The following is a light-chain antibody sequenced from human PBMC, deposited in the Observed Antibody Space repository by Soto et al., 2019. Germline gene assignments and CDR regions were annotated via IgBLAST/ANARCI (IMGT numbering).Light chain of an antibody. J-gene: IGKJ2*01. V-gene: IGKV3-20*01. Sequence: ENVLTQSPGTLSLSPEERATLSCRASQSVTSNYLAWYQQKPGQAPRLLIYGASSRATGIPDRFSGSGSGTDFTLTISRLEPGDFAVYYCLQYGSSPYTFGQGAQLEIK. CDR3: LQYGSSPYT. CDR1: QSVTSNY. CDR2: GAS.